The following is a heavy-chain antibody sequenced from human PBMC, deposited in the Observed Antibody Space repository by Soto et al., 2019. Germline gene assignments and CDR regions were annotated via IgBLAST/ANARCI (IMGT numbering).Heavy chain of an antibody. CDR1: GFTFSSHA. Sequence: EVQLLESGGGLVQPGGSLRLSCAASGFTFSSHAMSWVRQAPGKGLEWVSGISNSGVDTFYADSVKGRFTVSRDNSKNTLYLQMSSLRVEDTAVYYCAKGRFNFDYWGQGTLVTVSS. CDR3: AKGRFNFDY. CDR2: ISNSGVDT. J-gene: IGHJ4*02. V-gene: IGHV3-23*01.